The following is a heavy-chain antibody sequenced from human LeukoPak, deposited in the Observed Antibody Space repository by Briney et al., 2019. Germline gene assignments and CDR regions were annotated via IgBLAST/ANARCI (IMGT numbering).Heavy chain of an antibody. CDR2: ISYDGSNK. Sequence: GGSLRLSCAASGFTFSSYGMHWVRQAPGKGLEXVAVISYDGSNKYYADSVKGRFTISRDNSKNTLYLQMNSLRAEDTAVYYCAIGLVRGNFDYWGQGTLVTVSS. CDR3: AIGLVRGNFDY. D-gene: IGHD6-19*01. CDR1: GFTFSSYG. V-gene: IGHV3-30*03. J-gene: IGHJ4*02.